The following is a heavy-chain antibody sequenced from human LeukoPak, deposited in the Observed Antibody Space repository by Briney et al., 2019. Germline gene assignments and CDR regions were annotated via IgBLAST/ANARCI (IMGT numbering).Heavy chain of an antibody. Sequence: GGSLRLSCAASGFTFSRYLMTWVRQAPGKGLEWVADINQDGSEKYYVDSVKGRFTISRDNAKNSLYLQLNSLRAEDTAVYYCARGGSGVFDYWGQGTLVTVSS. V-gene: IGHV3-7*01. CDR1: GFTFSRYL. D-gene: IGHD6-19*01. CDR2: INQDGSEK. CDR3: ARGGSGVFDY. J-gene: IGHJ4*02.